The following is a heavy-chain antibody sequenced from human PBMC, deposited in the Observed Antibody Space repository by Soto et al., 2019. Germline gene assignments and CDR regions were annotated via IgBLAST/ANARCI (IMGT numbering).Heavy chain of an antibody. CDR2: IRNKANNYAT. V-gene: IGHV3-73*01. Sequence: EVQLVESGGDLVQPGGSLKLSCAASGFSFSDSAIHWVRQASGKGLEWVGRIRNKANNYATAYGASVKGRFFISRDHPKNTAYLQMNSLKPDDTAVYYCACMTGISVGTRGVAMWGQGTTVTVSS. D-gene: IGHD2-8*02. CDR1: GFSFSDSA. CDR3: ACMTGISVGTRGVAM. J-gene: IGHJ6*02.